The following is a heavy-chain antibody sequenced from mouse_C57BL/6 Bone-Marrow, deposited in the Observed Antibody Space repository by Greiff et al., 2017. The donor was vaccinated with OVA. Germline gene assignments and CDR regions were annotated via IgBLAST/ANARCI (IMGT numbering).Heavy chain of an antibody. CDR1: GFTFSNYW. V-gene: IGHV6-3*01. CDR2: IRLKSVNYDT. CDR3: ADGYHWYFDV. D-gene: IGHD2-2*01. Sequence: EVQLMESGGGLVQPGGSMKLSCVASGFTFSNYWMNWVRQSPEQGLEWVAHIRLKSVNYDTHYEETVKGRFTSSRDDSKSRVYLQMNNLRAEDTGIYYCADGYHWYFDVWGTGTTVTVSS. J-gene: IGHJ1*03.